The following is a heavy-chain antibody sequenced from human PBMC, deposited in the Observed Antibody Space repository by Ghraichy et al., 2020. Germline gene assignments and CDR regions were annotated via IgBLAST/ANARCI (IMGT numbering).Heavy chain of an antibody. CDR2: IIPIFGTA. CDR1: GGTFSSYA. Sequence: SVKVSCKASGGTFSSYAISWVRQAPGQGLEWMGGIIPIFGTANYAQKFQGRVTITADESTSTAYMELSSLRSEDTAVYYCARQWRYCSSTSCPWGYWGQGTLVTVSS. J-gene: IGHJ4*02. V-gene: IGHV1-69*13. CDR3: ARQWRYCSSTSCPWGY. D-gene: IGHD2-2*01.